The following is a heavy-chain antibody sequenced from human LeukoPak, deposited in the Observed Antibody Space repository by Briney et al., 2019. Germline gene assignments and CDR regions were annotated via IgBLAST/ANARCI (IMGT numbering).Heavy chain of an antibody. D-gene: IGHD6-19*01. J-gene: IGHJ4*02. CDR3: ARDLGSGYIMDY. CDR1: GFTFNNYG. V-gene: IGHV3-30*02. Sequence: QSGGSLRLSCGASGFTFNNYGMHWVRQAPGKGLEWVAFIRYDGSNKYYADSVKGRFTISRDNSKNTMYFQMKSLRAEDTAVYYCARDLGSGYIMDYWGQGTLVTVSS. CDR2: IRYDGSNK.